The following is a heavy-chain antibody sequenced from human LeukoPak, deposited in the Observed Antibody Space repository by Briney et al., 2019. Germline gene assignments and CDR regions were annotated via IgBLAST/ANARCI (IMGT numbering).Heavy chain of an antibody. V-gene: IGHV4-59*08. J-gene: IGHJ4*02. D-gene: IGHD2-15*01. CDR1: GDSISPFY. CDR2: IYYSGYT. CDR3: ARHGYCSGGSCYWDY. Sequence: PSETLSLTCTVSGDSISPFYWSWIRQPPGKGLEWIAYIYYSGYTRYIPSLQSRVAISVDTSNNQVSLKLSSVTAADTAVYYCARHGYCSGGSCYWDYWGQGTLVTVSS.